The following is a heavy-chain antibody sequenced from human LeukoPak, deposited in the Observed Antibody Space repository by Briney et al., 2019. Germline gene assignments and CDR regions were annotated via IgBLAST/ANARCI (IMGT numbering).Heavy chain of an antibody. Sequence: SETLSLTCTVSGASISGGGYYWSWIRQHPGKGLEWIGYIYYSGGTYYNPSLKSRLTISIDTSKNQFSLKLSSVTAADTAVYYCARGYYDSSGYYGTNYFDYWGQGTLVTVSS. CDR2: IYYSGGT. CDR3: ARGYYDSSGYYGTNYFDY. D-gene: IGHD3-22*01. CDR1: GASISGGGYY. J-gene: IGHJ4*02. V-gene: IGHV4-31*03.